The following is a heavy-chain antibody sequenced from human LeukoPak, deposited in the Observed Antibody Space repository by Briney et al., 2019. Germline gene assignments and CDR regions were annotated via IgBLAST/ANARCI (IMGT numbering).Heavy chain of an antibody. CDR2: INSDGSST. D-gene: IGHD2-8*01. J-gene: IGHJ4*02. CDR1: GFTFSSYG. Sequence: GGSLRLSCAAPGFTFSSYGMNWVRQAPGKGLVWVSRINSDGSSTSYADSVKGRFTISRDNAKNTVYLQMNSLRAEDTAVYYCATSRTFDYWGQGTLVTVSS. V-gene: IGHV3-74*01. CDR3: ATSRTFDY.